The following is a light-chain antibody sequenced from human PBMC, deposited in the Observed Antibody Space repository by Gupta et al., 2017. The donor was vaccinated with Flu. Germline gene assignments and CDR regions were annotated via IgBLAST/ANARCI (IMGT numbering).Light chain of an antibody. J-gene: IGLJ3*02. CDR2: YKFDSDK. Sequence: CGGFEVGSDRRLCNHQKRVNPPQDLPRYKFDSDKQQCSGGAGRFSGSKDGSANAGILVISVLHAEDEADYYCMIWHNSSWVFGGGTKLTVL. CDR1: GGFEVGSDR. V-gene: IGLV5-45*04. CDR3: MIWHNSSWV.